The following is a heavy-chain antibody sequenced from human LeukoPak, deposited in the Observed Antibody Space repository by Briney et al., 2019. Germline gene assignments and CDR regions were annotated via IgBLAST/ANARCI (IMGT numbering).Heavy chain of an antibody. CDR1: GGSISSYY. CDR3: ARDFKDISSSLVYYYYYYMDV. D-gene: IGHD6-6*01. CDR2: IYTSGST. J-gene: IGHJ6*03. Sequence: PSETLSLTCTVSGGSISSYYWSWIRQPAGKGLEWIGRIYTSGSTNYNPSLKSRVTMSADTSKNQFSLKLSSVTAADTAVYYCARDFKDISSSLVYYYYYYMDVWGKGTTVTVSS. V-gene: IGHV4-4*07.